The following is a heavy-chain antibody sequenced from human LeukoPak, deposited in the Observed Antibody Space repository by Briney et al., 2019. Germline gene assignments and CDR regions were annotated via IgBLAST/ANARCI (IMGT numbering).Heavy chain of an antibody. D-gene: IGHD1-1*01. CDR3: ARDPYNGAYSEGYYYYYMDV. V-gene: IGHV3-43D*03. Sequence: GGSLRLSCAASGFTFDDYDMHWVRQVPGKGLEWVSLITWDGGDTHYADSVKGRFTISRDNSKNSLYLQMNSLRVEDTAIYYCARDPYNGAYSEGYYYYYMDVWGKGTTVTVSS. J-gene: IGHJ6*03. CDR1: GFTFDDYD. CDR2: ITWDGGDT.